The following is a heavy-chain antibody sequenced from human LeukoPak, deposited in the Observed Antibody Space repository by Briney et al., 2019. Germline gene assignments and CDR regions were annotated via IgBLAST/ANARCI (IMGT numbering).Heavy chain of an antibody. V-gene: IGHV3-48*03. D-gene: IGHD2-15*01. J-gene: IGHJ6*02. CDR3: ARDIVVVVAATYYYYYGMDV. CDR1: GFTFSSYE. CDR2: ISSSGSTI. Sequence: GGSLRLSCAASGFTFSSYEMNWVRQAPGKGLEWVSYISSSGSTIYYADSVKGRFTISRDNAKNSLYLQMNSLRAEDTAVYYCARDIVVVVAATYYYYYGMDVWGQGTTVTVSS.